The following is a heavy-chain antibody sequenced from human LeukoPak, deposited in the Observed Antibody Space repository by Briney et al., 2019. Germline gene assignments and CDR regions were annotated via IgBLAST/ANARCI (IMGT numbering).Heavy chain of an antibody. Sequence: GGSLRLSCAASGFTVNSNYMTWVRQAPGKGLEWVANIKEDGSEKDYVDSVKGRFTISRDNAKNSLYLQMNSLRAEDTAVYYCARDKFDVWGKGTTVTVSS. CDR2: IKEDGSEK. V-gene: IGHV3-7*01. CDR3: ARDKFDV. J-gene: IGHJ6*04. CDR1: GFTVNSNY.